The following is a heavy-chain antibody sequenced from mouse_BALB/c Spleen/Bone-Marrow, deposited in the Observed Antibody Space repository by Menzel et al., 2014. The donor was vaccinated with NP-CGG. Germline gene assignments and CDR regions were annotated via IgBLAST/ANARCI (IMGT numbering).Heavy chain of an antibody. CDR2: IRLKSNNYAT. CDR3: TRRGLRKYYFDY. J-gene: IGHJ2*01. Sequence: EVKLMESGGGLVQPGGSMKLSCVASGFTFSNYWMNWVRQSPEKGLEWVAEIRLKSNNYATHYAESVKGRFTISRDDSKSSVYLQMNNLRAEDTGIYYCTRRGLRKYYFDYWGQGTTLTVSS. D-gene: IGHD1-1*01. CDR1: GFTFSNYW. V-gene: IGHV6-6*02.